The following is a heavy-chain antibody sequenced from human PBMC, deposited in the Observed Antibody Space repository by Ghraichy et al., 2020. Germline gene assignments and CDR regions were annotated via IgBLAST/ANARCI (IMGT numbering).Heavy chain of an antibody. Sequence: GGSLRLSCAASGFTFSSYWMSWVRQAPGKGLEWVANIKQDGSEKYYVDSVKGRFTISRDNAKNSLYLQMNSLRAEDTAVYYCARDRAPKYSYGPYYYYGMDVWGQGTTVTVSS. D-gene: IGHD5-18*01. J-gene: IGHJ6*02. CDR2: IKQDGSEK. CDR3: ARDRAPKYSYGPYYYYGMDV. CDR1: GFTFSSYW. V-gene: IGHV3-7*01.